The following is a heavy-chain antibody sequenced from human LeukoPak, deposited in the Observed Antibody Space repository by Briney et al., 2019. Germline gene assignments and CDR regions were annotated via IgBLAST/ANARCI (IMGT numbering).Heavy chain of an antibody. CDR3: ARDGGDSGYDSF. Sequence: ASVKVSCKASRYTFTRYVMHWVRQAPGQGLEWMGWINPNSGGTKYAQKFQGRVTMTRDTSISTAYMELSRLRSDDTAVYYCARDGGDSGYDSFGGQGTLVTVSS. V-gene: IGHV1-2*02. CDR2: INPNSGGT. D-gene: IGHD5-12*01. CDR1: RYTFTRYV. J-gene: IGHJ4*02.